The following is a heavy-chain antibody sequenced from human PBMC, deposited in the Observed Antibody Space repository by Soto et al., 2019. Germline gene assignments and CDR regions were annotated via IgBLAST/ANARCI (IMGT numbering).Heavy chain of an antibody. J-gene: IGHJ5*02. CDR2: ISGSGGST. Sequence: GGSLRLSCAASGFTFSSYAMSWVRQAPGKGLEWVSAISGSGGSTYYADSVKGRFTISRDNSKNTLYLQMNSLRAEDTDVYYYATLAGSYYCGPMGYNWFDPWGQGTLVTVSS. CDR1: GFTFSSYA. V-gene: IGHV3-23*01. CDR3: ATLAGSYYCGPMGYNWFDP. D-gene: IGHD3-10*01.